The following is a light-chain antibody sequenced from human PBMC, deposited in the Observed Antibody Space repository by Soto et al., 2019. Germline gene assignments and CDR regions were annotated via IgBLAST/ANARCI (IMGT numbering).Light chain of an antibody. Sequence: EVVMTQSPATLSVSPGERATLSCRASQNVHSNIAWYQQKPGQAPRLLISYASTRATGIPARFSGSGSGTEFTPTISSLQSEDFGVYYCQHYSNWPPTFGPGTKVEIK. CDR3: QHYSNWPPT. CDR2: YAS. V-gene: IGKV3-15*01. CDR1: QNVHSN. J-gene: IGKJ3*01.